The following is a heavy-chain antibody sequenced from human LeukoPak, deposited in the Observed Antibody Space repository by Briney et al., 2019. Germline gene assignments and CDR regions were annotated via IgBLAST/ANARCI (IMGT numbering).Heavy chain of an antibody. Sequence: ASVKVSCKASGYTFTGYYMHWVRQAPGQGLEWMGWISAYNGNTNYAQKLQGRVTMTTDTSTSTAYMELRSLRSDDTAVYYCARGGGYYYDSSGYWQFDYWGQGTLVTVSS. J-gene: IGHJ4*02. D-gene: IGHD3-22*01. CDR2: ISAYNGNT. V-gene: IGHV1-18*04. CDR1: GYTFTGYY. CDR3: ARGGGYYYDSSGYWQFDY.